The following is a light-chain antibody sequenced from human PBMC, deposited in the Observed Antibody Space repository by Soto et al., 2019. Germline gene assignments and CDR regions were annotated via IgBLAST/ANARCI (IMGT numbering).Light chain of an antibody. CDR3: QQYNNLWT. Sequence: AIRMTQSPSSFSASTGDRVTITCRASQGISSYLAWYQQKPGKAPKLLIYKASNLESGVPSRFSGSGSGTEFTLTISSLQPDDFATYYCQQYNNLWTFGQGTKVDIK. J-gene: IGKJ1*01. CDR1: QGISSY. CDR2: KAS. V-gene: IGKV1-8*01.